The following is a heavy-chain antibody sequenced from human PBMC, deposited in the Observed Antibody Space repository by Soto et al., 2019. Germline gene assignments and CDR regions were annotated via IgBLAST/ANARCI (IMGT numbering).Heavy chain of an antibody. CDR3: ARHATGWTYPLDY. CDR1: GDSINSHY. D-gene: IGHD3-3*01. Sequence: SETLSLTCGVSGDSINSHYWSWIRQPPGKGLEWIGFIYYSGSTNYSPSLQSRVTMSVDTSKNQFSLKLTSVTAADTAVYYCARHATGWTYPLDYWGQGTLVTVSS. V-gene: IGHV4-59*08. J-gene: IGHJ4*02. CDR2: IYYSGST.